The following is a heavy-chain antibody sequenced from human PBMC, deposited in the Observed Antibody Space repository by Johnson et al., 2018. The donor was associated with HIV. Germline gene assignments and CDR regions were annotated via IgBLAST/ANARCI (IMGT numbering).Heavy chain of an antibody. V-gene: IGHV3-53*01. CDR3: ARESSSSSGAF. D-gene: IGHD6-6*01. J-gene: IGHJ3*01. Sequence: VQLVESGGGLIQPGGSLRLSCAASGFTVSSNYMSWVRQAPGKGLEWVSSINWNGGRTGYADSLKGRFTISRDNSKNSLYLQMNSLRAEDTAVYYCARESSSSSGAF. CDR2: INWNGGRT. CDR1: GFTVSSNY.